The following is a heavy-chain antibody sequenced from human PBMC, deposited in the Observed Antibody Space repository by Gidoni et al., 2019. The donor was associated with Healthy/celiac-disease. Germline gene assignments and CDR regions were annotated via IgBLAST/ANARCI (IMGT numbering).Heavy chain of an antibody. V-gene: IGHV4-31*03. CDR1: GGSISSGGYY. Sequence: QVQLQESGPGLVKPSQTLSLTCTVSGGSISSGGYYWSWIRQHPGKGLEWIGYIYYSGSTYYNPSLKSRVTISVDTSKNQFSLKLSSVTAADTAVYYCARGSPRLLTGYYGRTPLFDYWGQGTLVTVSS. CDR3: ARGSPRLLTGYYGRTPLFDY. D-gene: IGHD3-9*01. J-gene: IGHJ4*02. CDR2: IYYSGST.